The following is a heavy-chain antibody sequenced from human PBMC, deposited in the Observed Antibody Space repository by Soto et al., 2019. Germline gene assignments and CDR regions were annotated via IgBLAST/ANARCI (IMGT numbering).Heavy chain of an antibody. J-gene: IGHJ6*02. CDR3: AADRGTVVAAPYYYYGMDV. D-gene: IGHD3-22*01. Sequence: ASVKVSCKASGFTFTSSAVQWVRQARGQRLEWIGWIVVGSGNTNYAQKFQERVTITRDMSTSTAYMELSSLRSEDTAVYYCAADRGTVVAAPYYYYGMDVWGQGTTVTVSS. CDR1: GFTFTSSA. CDR2: IVVGSGNT. V-gene: IGHV1-58*01.